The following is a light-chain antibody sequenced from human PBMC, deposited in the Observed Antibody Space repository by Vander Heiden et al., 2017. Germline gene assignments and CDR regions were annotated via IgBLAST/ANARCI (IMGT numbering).Light chain of an antibody. Sequence: EIVLTQSPGTLSLSPGERATLSCRVSQSVSSHYLAWYQKKPGQAPRLLMYDASSRATGISDRFSGSGSGTDFTLTITRLEPEDFAVYYCQQNRMFGQGTKVEIK. CDR1: QSVSSHY. J-gene: IGKJ1*01. CDR2: DAS. CDR3: QQNRM. V-gene: IGKV3-20*01.